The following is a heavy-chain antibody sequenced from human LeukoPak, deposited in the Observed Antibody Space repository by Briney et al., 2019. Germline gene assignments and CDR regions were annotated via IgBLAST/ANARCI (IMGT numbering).Heavy chain of an antibody. J-gene: IGHJ4*02. V-gene: IGHV3-53*01. CDR1: GFTVSGNY. CDR2: IYSDDTT. D-gene: IGHD6-19*01. Sequence: PGGSLRLSCAVSGFTVSGNYMSWIRQAPGKGLEWVSLIYSDDTTLYADSVKGRFTISRDNAKNSLYLQMNSLRAEDTAVYYCARGRSSPTPDYWGQGTLVTVSS. CDR3: ARGRSSPTPDY.